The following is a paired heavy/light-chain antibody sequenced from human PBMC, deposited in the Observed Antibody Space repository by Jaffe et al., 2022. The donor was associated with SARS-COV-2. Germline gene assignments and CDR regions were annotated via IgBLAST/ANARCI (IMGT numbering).Light chain of an antibody. CDR3: QSYDSSLSGVV. CDR1: RSNIGAGYE. J-gene: IGLJ3*02. CDR2: GNI. Sequence: QSVLTQPPSVSGAPGQRVAISCTGSRSNIGAGYEVHWYQQLPGTAPRLLIYGNINRPSGVSDRFSGSKSGPSASLAITGLQAEDEADYYCQSYDSSLSGVVFGGGTKLTVL. V-gene: IGLV1-40*01.
Heavy chain of an antibody. J-gene: IGHJ3*02. CDR2: ISGSGDKT. Sequence: EVQLLESGGGLVQPGGSLRVSCAASGFTFSSYAMSWVRQAPGKGLEWVSFISGSGDKTYYAESVKGRFTISRDNSKDTLYMEMNSLRGEDTAAYYCAKDRMYSRWDAFDIWGQGTMVTVSS. V-gene: IGHV3-23*01. D-gene: IGHD2-15*01. CDR3: AKDRMYSRWDAFDI. CDR1: GFTFSSYA.